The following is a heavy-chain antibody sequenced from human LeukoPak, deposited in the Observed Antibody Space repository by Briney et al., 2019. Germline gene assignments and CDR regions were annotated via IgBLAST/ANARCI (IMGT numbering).Heavy chain of an antibody. V-gene: IGHV3-23*01. Sequence: GGSLRLSCAASGFTFSSYAMSWVCQAPGKGLEWVSAISGSGGSTYYADSVKGRFTISRDNSKNTLYLQMNSLRAEDTAVYYCAKMSSSWTYYYGMDVWGQGTTVTVSS. CDR1: GFTFSSYA. CDR2: ISGSGGST. J-gene: IGHJ6*02. D-gene: IGHD6-13*01. CDR3: AKMSSSWTYYYGMDV.